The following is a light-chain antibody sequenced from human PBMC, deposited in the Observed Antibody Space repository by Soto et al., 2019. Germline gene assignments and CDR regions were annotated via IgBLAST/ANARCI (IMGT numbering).Light chain of an antibody. V-gene: IGLV1-40*01. J-gene: IGLJ2*01. CDR3: QSYDSSLSGPVV. Sequence: QPVLTQPPSVSGAPGQRVTISCAGSSSNIGAGYDEHWYQQLPGTAPKLLIYGNSNRPSGVPDRFSGSKSGTSASLAITGLQAEDEADYYCQSYDSSLSGPVVFGGGTKLTVL. CDR2: GNS. CDR1: SSNIGAGYD.